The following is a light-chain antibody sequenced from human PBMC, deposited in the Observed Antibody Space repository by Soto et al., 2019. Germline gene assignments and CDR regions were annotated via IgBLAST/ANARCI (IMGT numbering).Light chain of an antibody. Sequence: EIVLTQSPGTLSLSPGERATLSYRASQSFSGTYLAWYQQKPGQAPRLLIYAASTRATGIPDRFSGSGSGTDFTLTISRLEPEDFAVYYCQQYGSSPRITFGQGTRLEIK. CDR3: QQYGSSPRIT. CDR2: AAS. V-gene: IGKV3-20*01. J-gene: IGKJ5*01. CDR1: QSFSGTY.